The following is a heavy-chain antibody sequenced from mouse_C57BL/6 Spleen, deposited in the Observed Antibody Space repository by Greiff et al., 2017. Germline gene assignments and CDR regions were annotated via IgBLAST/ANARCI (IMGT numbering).Heavy chain of an antibody. CDR1: GFTFTDYY. D-gene: IGHD2-1*01. Sequence: EVKLLESGGGLVQPGGSLSLSCAASGFTFTDYYMSWVRQPPGKALEWLGFIRNKANGYTTEYSASVKGRFTISRDNSQSILYLQMNAMRAEDSATYYCARYYGNYLYYFDYWGQGTTLTVSS. V-gene: IGHV7-3*01. CDR3: ARYYGNYLYYFDY. J-gene: IGHJ2*01. CDR2: IRNKANGYTT.